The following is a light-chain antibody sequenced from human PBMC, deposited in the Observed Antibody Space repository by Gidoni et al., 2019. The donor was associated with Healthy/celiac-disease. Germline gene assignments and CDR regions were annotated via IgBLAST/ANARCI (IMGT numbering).Light chain of an antibody. CDR1: QSISSY. CDR2: AAS. V-gene: IGKV1-39*01. Sequence: DIQMTQSPSSLSASVGDRVTITCRASQSISSYLNWYQQKPGKAPKLLIYAASSLQSGVPSRFSGSGSGTDFPLTISSLQPEDFATYSCQQSYSTPWTFGQGTQVEIK. CDR3: QQSYSTPWT. J-gene: IGKJ1*01.